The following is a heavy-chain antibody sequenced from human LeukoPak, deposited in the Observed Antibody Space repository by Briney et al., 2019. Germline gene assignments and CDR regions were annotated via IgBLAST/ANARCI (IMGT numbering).Heavy chain of an antibody. CDR2: ISTSSSYI. V-gene: IGHV3-21*06. J-gene: IGHJ4*02. D-gene: IGHD4/OR15-4a*01. CDR3: ARDTLGEGEDANYAVYYFDY. CDR1: GFTFSNYN. Sequence: GGSLRLSCAASGFTFSNYNMNWVRQAPGKGLEWVSSISTSSSYIYYADSVKGRFTISRDNAKNPLDLQMNSLRAEDTAIYYCARDTLGEGEDANYAVYYFDYWGQGTLVTVSS.